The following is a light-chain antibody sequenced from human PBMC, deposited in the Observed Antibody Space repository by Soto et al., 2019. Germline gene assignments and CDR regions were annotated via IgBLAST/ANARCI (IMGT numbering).Light chain of an antibody. Sequence: DIQLTQSPSFLSASFGDRFTITCRASQGFSSSLACYQQTPGKAPKLLIYASSTLQSGVPSRFSGSGSGTEFTLTISSLQPEDFATYYCQQLNTFPVTFGQGTRLDI. CDR3: QQLNTFPVT. V-gene: IGKV1-9*01. CDR1: QGFSSS. J-gene: IGKJ5*01. CDR2: ASS.